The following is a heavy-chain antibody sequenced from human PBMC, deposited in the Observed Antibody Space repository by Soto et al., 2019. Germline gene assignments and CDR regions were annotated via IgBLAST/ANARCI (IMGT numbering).Heavy chain of an antibody. CDR3: ARDNWVRGAPTSFDY. D-gene: IGHD3-10*01. Sequence: GASVKVSCKASGYTFTSYGISWVRQAPGQGLEWMGWISAYNGNTNYAQKLQGRVTMTTDTSTSTAYMELRSLRSDDTAVYYCARDNWVRGAPTSFDYWGQGTLVTVSS. CDR2: ISAYNGNT. CDR1: GYTFTSYG. V-gene: IGHV1-18*01. J-gene: IGHJ4*02.